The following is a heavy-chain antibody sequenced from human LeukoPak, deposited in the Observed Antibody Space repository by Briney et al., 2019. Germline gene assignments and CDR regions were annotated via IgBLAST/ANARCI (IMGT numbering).Heavy chain of an antibody. CDR3: ARGLTYYYGSGSYYNV. Sequence: PSETLSLTCAVYGGSFSGYYWSWIRQPPGKGLEWIGEINHSGSTNYNPSLKSRVTISVDTSKNQFSLKLSSVTAADTAVYYCARGLTYYYGSGSYYNVWGQGTLVTVSS. J-gene: IGHJ4*02. D-gene: IGHD3-10*01. V-gene: IGHV4-34*01. CDR1: GGSFSGYY. CDR2: INHSGST.